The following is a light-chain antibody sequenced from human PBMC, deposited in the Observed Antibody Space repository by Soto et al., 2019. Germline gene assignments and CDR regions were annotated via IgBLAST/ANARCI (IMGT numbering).Light chain of an antibody. CDR1: ISDLGGYKP. CDR2: EIN. Sequence: QSVLTQPASVSGSPGQSITVSCTGVISDLGGYKPVSWYRQRPGEAPQLILYEINKRPSGVSDRFSGSVSGNTASLTISGLQAEDEADYYCSSYKSSATLFGGGTKVTVL. J-gene: IGLJ3*02. CDR3: SSYKSSATL. V-gene: IGLV2-14*01.